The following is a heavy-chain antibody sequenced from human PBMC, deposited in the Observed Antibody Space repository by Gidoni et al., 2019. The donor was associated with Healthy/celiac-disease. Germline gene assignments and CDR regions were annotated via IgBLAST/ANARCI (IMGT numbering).Heavy chain of an antibody. Sequence: EVQLVESGGGLVTPGRSLRLDCTASGFTFAEYAMHWVRQAPGQGLEWVSGISWNSGSIGYADSVKGRFTISRDNAKNSLYLQMNSLRAEDTSLYYCAKDISDYGGNFDYWGQGTLVTVSS. V-gene: IGHV3-9*01. CDR1: GFTFAEYA. J-gene: IGHJ4*02. CDR3: AKDISDYGGNFDY. CDR2: ISWNSGSI. D-gene: IGHD4-17*01.